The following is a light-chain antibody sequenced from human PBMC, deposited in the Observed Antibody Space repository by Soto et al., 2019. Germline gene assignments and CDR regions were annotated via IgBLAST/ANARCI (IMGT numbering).Light chain of an antibody. CDR3: QQYGGSPRT. Sequence: IVMTQSPATLSVSPGERATLSCRASQNIISNLAWYQQKSGQAPRLLIYGASTRATGIPARFSGSGSGTEFTLTISSLQSEDFEVYYCQQYGGSPRTFGQGTKVDIK. V-gene: IGKV3-15*01. CDR2: GAS. J-gene: IGKJ1*01. CDR1: QNIISN.